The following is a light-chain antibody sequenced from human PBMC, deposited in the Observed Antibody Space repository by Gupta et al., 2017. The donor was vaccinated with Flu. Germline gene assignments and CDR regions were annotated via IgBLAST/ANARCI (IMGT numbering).Light chain of an antibody. J-gene: IGKJ5*01. Sequence: DIQMTQSPSSLSASVGDRVTITCQASQDIRNYLNWYQQKPGKAPKLLIYDASNLETGVPSRFSGSGSGTHFSFTISSLQPEDIAAYFCQQYDSLSITFGQWTRLEIK. CDR1: QDIRNY. V-gene: IGKV1-33*01. CDR2: DAS. CDR3: QQYDSLSIT.